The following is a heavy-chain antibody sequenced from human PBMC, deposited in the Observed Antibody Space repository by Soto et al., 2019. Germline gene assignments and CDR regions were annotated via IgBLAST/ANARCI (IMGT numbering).Heavy chain of an antibody. J-gene: IGHJ6*02. Sequence: GASVKVSCKASGFTFTSSAVQWVRQARGQRLEWIGWIVVGSGNTNYAQKFQERVTITRDMSTSTAYMELSSLRSEDTAVYYCAAEEVVVVPAAIVGRGTVYYYGMDVWGQGTTVTVSS. V-gene: IGHV1-58*01. CDR2: IVVGSGNT. CDR3: AAEEVVVVPAAIVGRGTVYYYGMDV. CDR1: GFTFTSSA. D-gene: IGHD2-2*02.